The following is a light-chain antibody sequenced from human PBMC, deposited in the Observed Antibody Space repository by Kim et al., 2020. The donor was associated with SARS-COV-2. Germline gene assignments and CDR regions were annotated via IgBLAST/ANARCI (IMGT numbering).Light chain of an antibody. CDR3: QQYGSSPPYT. CDR1: QSVSSSY. Sequence: SPAERAALSCRASQSVSSSYLAWYRQKPGQAPRLLIYGASSRATGIPDRFSGSGSGTDFTLTISRLEPEDFAVYYCQQYGSSPPYTFGQGTKLEI. CDR2: GAS. J-gene: IGKJ2*01. V-gene: IGKV3-20*01.